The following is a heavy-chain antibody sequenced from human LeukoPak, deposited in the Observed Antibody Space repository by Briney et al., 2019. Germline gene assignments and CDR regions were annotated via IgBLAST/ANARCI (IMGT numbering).Heavy chain of an antibody. V-gene: IGHV5-51*01. CDR2: IYPGDSDT. D-gene: IGHD6-19*01. J-gene: IGHJ4*02. CDR3: ARNVAVAGTGEFEEFDY. CDR1: GYSFTSYW. Sequence: GESLKISCKGSGYSFTSYWIGWVRQMPGKGLEWMGIIYPGDSDTSYSPSFQGQVTISADKSISTAYLQWSSLKASDTAMYYCARNVAVAGTGEFEEFDYWGQGTLVTVSS.